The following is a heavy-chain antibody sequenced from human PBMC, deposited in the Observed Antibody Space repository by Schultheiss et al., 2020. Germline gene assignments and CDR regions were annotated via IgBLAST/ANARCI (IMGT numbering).Heavy chain of an antibody. CDR3: TREAYSSSSAPFDY. J-gene: IGHJ4*02. Sequence: GESLKISCTASGFTFGDYAMSWFRQAPGKGLEWVGFIRSKAYGGTTEYAASVKGRFTISRDDSKSIAYLQMNSLKTEDTAVYYCTREAYSSSSAPFDYWGQGTLVTVSS. CDR2: IRSKAYGGTT. V-gene: IGHV3-49*03. CDR1: GFTFGDYA. D-gene: IGHD6-6*01.